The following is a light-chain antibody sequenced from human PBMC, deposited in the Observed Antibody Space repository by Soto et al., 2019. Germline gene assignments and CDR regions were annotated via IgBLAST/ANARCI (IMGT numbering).Light chain of an antibody. CDR3: SSFAATHTYI. V-gene: IGLV2-11*01. CDR2: VVT. Sequence: QSVLTQTRSVSGSPGQSVTISCTGTSIDVGDSDFVSWYQQHPGKAPKLLIYVVTKRPSGVPDRFSGSKSGTTASLTISGLQDEDEADYYCSSFAATHTYIFGTGTKVTVL. J-gene: IGLJ1*01. CDR1: SIDVGDSDF.